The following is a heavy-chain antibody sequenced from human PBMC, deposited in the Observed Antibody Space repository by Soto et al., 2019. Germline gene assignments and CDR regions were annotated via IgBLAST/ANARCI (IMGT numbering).Heavy chain of an antibody. CDR3: ARQYYYDSSGYYGYYYYGMDV. CDR2: IYPGDSDT. Sequence: HGESLKISCKGSGYSFTSYWIGWVRQMPGKGLEWMGIIYPGDSDTRYSPSFQGQVTISADKSISTAYLQWSSLKASDTAMYYCARQYYYDSSGYYGYYYYGMDVWGQGTTVTVSS. J-gene: IGHJ6*02. D-gene: IGHD3-22*01. CDR1: GYSFTSYW. V-gene: IGHV5-51*01.